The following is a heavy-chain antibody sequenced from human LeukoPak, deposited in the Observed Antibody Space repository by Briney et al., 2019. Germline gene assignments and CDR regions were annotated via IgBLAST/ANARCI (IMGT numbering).Heavy chain of an antibody. CDR3: AKDRGYYGSGGDY. J-gene: IGHJ4*02. D-gene: IGHD3-10*01. CDR1: GFTFSSYG. Sequence: GRSLRLSCAASGFTFSSYGPHWVRQAPGKGLEWVAVIWYDGSYKYYADSVKGRLTISRDNSKNTLYLQMNSLRAEDTAVYYCAKDRGYYGSGGDYWGQGTLVTVSS. CDR2: IWYDGSYK. V-gene: IGHV3-33*06.